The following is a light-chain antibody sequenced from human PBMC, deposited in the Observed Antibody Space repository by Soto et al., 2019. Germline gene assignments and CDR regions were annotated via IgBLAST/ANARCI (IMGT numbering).Light chain of an antibody. CDR2: RND. CDR1: SSNIGSNY. J-gene: IGLJ2*01. V-gene: IGLV1-47*01. Sequence: QSVLTQPPSASGTPGQRVTISCSGSSSNIGSNYVYWYQQLPGSAHKLLIYRNDQRPSGVPDRFSASKSGTAASLAISGLGSGDEADYHCAAWDDSLRAVVFGGGTTLT. CDR3: AAWDDSLRAVV.